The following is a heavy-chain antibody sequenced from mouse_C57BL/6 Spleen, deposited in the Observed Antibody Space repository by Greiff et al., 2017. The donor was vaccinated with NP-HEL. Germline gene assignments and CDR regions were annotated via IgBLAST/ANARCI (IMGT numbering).Heavy chain of an antibody. CDR1: GYTFTSYW. Sequence: QVQLQQPGAELVKPGASVKLSCKASGYTFTSYWMQWVKQRPGQGLEWIGEIDPSDSYTNYNQKFKGKATLTVDTSSSTAYMQLSSLTSEDSAVYYCARCYYYGSSYDYAMDYWGQGTSVTVSS. CDR3: ARCYYYGSSYDYAMDY. V-gene: IGHV1-50*01. D-gene: IGHD1-1*01. CDR2: IDPSDSYT. J-gene: IGHJ4*01.